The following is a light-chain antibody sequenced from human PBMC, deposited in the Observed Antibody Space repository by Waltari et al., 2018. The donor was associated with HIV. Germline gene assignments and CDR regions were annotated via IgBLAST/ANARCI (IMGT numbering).Light chain of an antibody. CDR3: QQSNNWPRT. Sequence: EIVLTQSPATLSLSPGGRATLSCRTRQSVGSYLAWYQQKPGQVPKLLIYEASKRSTGIPARFSGSGSGTDFTLTISSLEPEDVAFYYCQQSNNWPRTFGGGTKVEIK. CDR2: EAS. CDR1: QSVGSY. J-gene: IGKJ4*01. V-gene: IGKV3-11*01.